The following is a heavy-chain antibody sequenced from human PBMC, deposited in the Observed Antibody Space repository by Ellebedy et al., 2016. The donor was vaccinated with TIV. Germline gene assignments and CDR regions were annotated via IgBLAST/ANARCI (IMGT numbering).Heavy chain of an antibody. CDR3: ARVVVLVSQPVQLDP. CDR2: IYSVGHT. V-gene: IGHV3-53*01. J-gene: IGHJ5*02. CDR1: GLTISSNY. Sequence: PGGSLRLSCAASGLTISSNYTSWVRQAPGKGLEWVSIIYSVGHTYYADSVKGRFTISRDNPNNPQYLQMDSLRAEDTAVYYCARVVVLVSQPVQLDPWGQGTLVTVSS. D-gene: IGHD2-15*01.